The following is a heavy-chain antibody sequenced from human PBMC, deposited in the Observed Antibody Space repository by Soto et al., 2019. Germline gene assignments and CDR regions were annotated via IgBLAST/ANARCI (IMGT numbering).Heavy chain of an antibody. CDR2: IYHRINT. CDR3: ARSRASAYRDSSGCFDA. J-gene: IGHJ4*02. V-gene: IGHV4-38-2*01. Sequence: DTLSLICGVSGYSVCSAYYLGWIPQAPGKGLEWIASIYHRINTYYNPSLKGPVTIAVDTSKNQISLSVTSETAADTAVYYGARSRASAYRDSSGCFDAWGLGTLVTVSS. D-gene: IGHD3-22*01. CDR1: GYSVCSAYY.